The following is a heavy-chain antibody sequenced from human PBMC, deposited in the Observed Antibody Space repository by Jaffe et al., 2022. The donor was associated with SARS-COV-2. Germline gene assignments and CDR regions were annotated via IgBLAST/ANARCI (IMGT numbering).Heavy chain of an antibody. D-gene: IGHD6-6*01. CDR3: AKDESSSPRGILDY. Sequence: EVQLVESGGGLVQPGRSLRLSCAASGFTFDDYAMHWVRQAPGKGLEWVSGISWNSGSIGYADSVKGRFTISRDNAKNSLYLQMNSLRAEDTALYYCAKDESSSPRGILDYWGQGTLVTVSS. CDR2: ISWNSGSI. J-gene: IGHJ4*02. V-gene: IGHV3-9*01. CDR1: GFTFDDYA.